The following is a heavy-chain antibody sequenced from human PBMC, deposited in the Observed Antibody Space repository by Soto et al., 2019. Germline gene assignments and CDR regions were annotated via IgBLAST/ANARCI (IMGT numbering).Heavy chain of an antibody. D-gene: IGHD3-16*01. CDR2: IIPVFGTT. CDR1: GGLFSSFA. J-gene: IGHJ4*02. V-gene: IGHV1-69*13. CDR3: ARGGGPYVWFNEF. Sequence: QGQLVQSGPEVKKPGSSVKVSCKDSGGLFSSFAISWVRQAPGQGLEWLGGIIPVFGTTNYAEKFQDRVTITADESTTTAYMELSSLTSADTAMYYCARGGGPYVWFNEFWGQGTMVTVSS.